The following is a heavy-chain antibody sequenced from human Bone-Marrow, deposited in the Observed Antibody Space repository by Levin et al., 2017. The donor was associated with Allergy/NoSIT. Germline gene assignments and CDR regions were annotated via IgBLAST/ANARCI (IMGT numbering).Heavy chain of an antibody. D-gene: IGHD5-24*01. CDR3: ARDRATSRDGYNAGPSQVGAFDY. Sequence: SVKVSCKASGGTFSSYTISWVRQAPGQGLEWMGRIIPILGIANYAQKFQGRVTITADKSTSTAYMELSSLRSEDTAVYYCARDRATSRDGYNAGPSQVGAFDYWGQGTLVTVSS. CDR1: GGTFSSYT. J-gene: IGHJ4*02. CDR2: IIPILGIA. V-gene: IGHV1-69*04.